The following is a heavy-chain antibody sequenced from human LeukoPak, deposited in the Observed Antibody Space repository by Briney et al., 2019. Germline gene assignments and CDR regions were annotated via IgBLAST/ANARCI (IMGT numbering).Heavy chain of an antibody. CDR3: AKEDVAYYDRNYYYGMDV. CDR2: ISYDGSNK. J-gene: IGHJ6*02. Sequence: GRSLRLSCAASGSTFSSYGMHWVRQAPGKGLEWVAVISYDGSNKYYADSVKGRFTISRDNSKNTLYLQTNSLRAEDTAVYYCAKEDVAYYDRNYYYGMDVWGQGTTVTVSS. CDR1: GSTFSSYG. D-gene: IGHD3-22*01. V-gene: IGHV3-30*18.